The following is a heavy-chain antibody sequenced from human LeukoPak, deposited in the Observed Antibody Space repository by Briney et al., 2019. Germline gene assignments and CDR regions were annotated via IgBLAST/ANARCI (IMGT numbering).Heavy chain of an antibody. Sequence: PSETLSLTCTVSGGSISSSSYYWGWIRQPPGKGLEWIGSIYYSGSTYYNPSLKSRVTISVDTSKNQFSLKLSSVTAADTAVYYCVRGYYDILTGYPLGYWGQGTLVTVSS. CDR3: VRGYYDILTGYPLGY. J-gene: IGHJ4*02. CDR2: IYYSGST. V-gene: IGHV4-39*01. CDR1: GGSISSSSYY. D-gene: IGHD3-9*01.